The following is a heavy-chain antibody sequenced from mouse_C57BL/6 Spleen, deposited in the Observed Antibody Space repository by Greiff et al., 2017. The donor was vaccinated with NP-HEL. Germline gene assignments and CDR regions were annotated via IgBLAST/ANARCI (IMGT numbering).Heavy chain of an antibody. V-gene: IGHV1-26*01. D-gene: IGHD1-1*01. CDR1: GYTFTDYY. CDR2: INPNNGGT. CDR3: ARRGVITTAFDY. Sequence: EVQLQQSGPELVKPGASVKISCKASGYTFTDYYMNWVKQSHGKSLEWIGDINPNNGGTSYNQKFKGKATLTVDKSSSTAYMELRSLTSEDSAVYYCARRGVITTAFDYWGQGTTLTVSS. J-gene: IGHJ2*01.